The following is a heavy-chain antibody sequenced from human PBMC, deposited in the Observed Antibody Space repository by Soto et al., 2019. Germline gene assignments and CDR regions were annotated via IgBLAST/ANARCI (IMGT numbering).Heavy chain of an antibody. CDR2: IYYSGST. Sequence: SETLSLTCTVSGGSISSYYLSWIRQPPGKGLEWIGYIYYSGSTNYNPSLKSRVTISVDTSKNQFSLKLSSVTAADTAVYYCAGNRLPIAVAGIDYWGQGTLVTVSS. J-gene: IGHJ4*02. D-gene: IGHD6-19*01. V-gene: IGHV4-59*08. CDR3: AGNRLPIAVAGIDY. CDR1: GGSISSYY.